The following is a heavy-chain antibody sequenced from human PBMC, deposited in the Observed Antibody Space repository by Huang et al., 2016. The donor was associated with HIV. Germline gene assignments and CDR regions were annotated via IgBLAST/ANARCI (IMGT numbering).Heavy chain of an antibody. CDR3: VKERGSSRARSSFDF. CDR1: GFPFSAYG. J-gene: IGHJ3*01. Sequence: QVRLVESGGGVVQPGASLTLSCSASGFPFSAYGMEWGRQAQGNGVAWVSFRRYDGNNDYLIGSVKGRFTISRDNSNNTLYLRMNSLRPEDTAVYYCVKERGSSRARSSFDFWGQGTSVIVSS. V-gene: IGHV3-30*02. D-gene: IGHD6-13*01. CDR2: RRYDGNND.